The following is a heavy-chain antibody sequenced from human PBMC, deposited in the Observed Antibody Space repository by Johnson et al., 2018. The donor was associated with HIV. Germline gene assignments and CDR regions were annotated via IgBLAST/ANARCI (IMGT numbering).Heavy chain of an antibody. V-gene: IGHV3-30*04. Sequence: QVQLVESGGGVVQPGKSLRLSCAASEFTFSSYAMHWVRQAPGKGLEWVSVISYDGSNKYYSNSVQGRLTISRDNSKNTLYLQMNSLRAEETAVYYCARATGGGEPYDIWGQGTMVTVSS. D-gene: IGHD2-21*01. J-gene: IGHJ3*02. CDR2: ISYDGSNK. CDR3: ARATGGGEPYDI. CDR1: EFTFSSYA.